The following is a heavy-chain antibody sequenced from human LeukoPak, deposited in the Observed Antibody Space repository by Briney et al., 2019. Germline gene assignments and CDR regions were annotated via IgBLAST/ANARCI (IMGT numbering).Heavy chain of an antibody. CDR2: ISAYNGNT. J-gene: IGHJ6*03. Sequence: GASVKVPCKASGYTFTSYGISWVRQAPGQGLEWMGWISAYNGNTNYAQKLQGRVTMTTDTSTSTAYMELRSLRSDDTAVYYCARDSGIRRFYYYYYMDVWGKGTTVTVSS. D-gene: IGHD1-26*01. V-gene: IGHV1-18*01. CDR3: ARDSGIRRFYYYYYMDV. CDR1: GYTFTSYG.